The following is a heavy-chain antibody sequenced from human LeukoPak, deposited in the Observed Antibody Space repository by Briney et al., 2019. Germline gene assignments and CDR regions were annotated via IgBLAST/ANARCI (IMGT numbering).Heavy chain of an antibody. D-gene: IGHD3-3*01. CDR2: INWSGATI. Sequence: GRSLRLSCAASGFTFEDYGMHWVRQVPGKGLEWVSGINWSGATIGYADSVKGRLTTSRDNAKNSLYLQMDSLRAEDTAFYCEKGRREIFNTVLDEWGKGTLVTVSS. J-gene: IGHJ4*02. V-gene: IGHV3-9*01. CDR1: GFTFEDYG. CDR3: EKGRREIFNTVLDE.